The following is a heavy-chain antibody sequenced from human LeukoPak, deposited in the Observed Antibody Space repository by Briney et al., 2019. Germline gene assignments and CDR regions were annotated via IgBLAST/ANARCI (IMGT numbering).Heavy chain of an antibody. CDR1: GGSISSGGYY. CDR2: IYYSGST. J-gene: IGHJ5*02. D-gene: IGHD3-3*01. CDR3: AREIFGVVIKSPWFDP. V-gene: IGHV4-31*03. Sequence: SQTLSLTCTVSGGSISSGGYYWSWIRQHPGKGLEWIGYIYYSGSTYYNPPLKSRVTISVDTSKNQFSLKLSSVTAADTAVYYCAREIFGVVIKSPWFDPWGQGTLVTVSS.